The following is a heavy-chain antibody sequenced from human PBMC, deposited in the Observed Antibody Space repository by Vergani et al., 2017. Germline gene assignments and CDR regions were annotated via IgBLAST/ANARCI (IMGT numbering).Heavy chain of an antibody. CDR3: ARDIMTPPGDAFDI. CDR2: IYHSGST. Sequence: VQLLESGGGLVQPGGSLRLSCAASGFTFSSYAMHWVRQAPGKGLEWIGEIYHSGSTNYNPSLKSRVTISVDKSKNQFSLKLSSVTAADTAVYYCARDIMTPPGDAFDIWGQGTMVTVSS. J-gene: IGHJ3*02. CDR1: GFTFSSYA. V-gene: IGHV4-4*02.